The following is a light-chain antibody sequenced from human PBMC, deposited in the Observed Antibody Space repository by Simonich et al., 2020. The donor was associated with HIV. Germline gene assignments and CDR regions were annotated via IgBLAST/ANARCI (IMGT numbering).Light chain of an antibody. CDR3: QQYYTTTWT. J-gene: IGKJ1*01. V-gene: IGKV4-1*01. CDR2: WAS. CDR1: QRVLDSSNNKNY. Sequence: DIVMTQSPDSLAVSLGEWATLHCKSSQRVLDSSNNKNYLAWDQQKPGQPPKLLIDWASTRESGVPDRISGSGSGTDFTLTISSLQAEDVAVYYCQQYYTTTWTFGQGTKVEIK.